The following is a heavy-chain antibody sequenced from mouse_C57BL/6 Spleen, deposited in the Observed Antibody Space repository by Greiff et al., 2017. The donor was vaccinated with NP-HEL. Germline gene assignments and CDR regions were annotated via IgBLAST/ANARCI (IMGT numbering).Heavy chain of an antibody. CDR1: GFTFSNYW. Sequence: EVKLMESGGGLVQPGGSMKLSCVASGFTFSNYWMNWVRQSPEKGLEWVAQIRLKSDNYATHYAESVKGRFTISRDDSKSSVYLQMNNLRAEDTGIYYCTGGIYDGLDYWGQGTTLTVSS. D-gene: IGHD2-3*01. CDR2: IRLKSDNYAT. V-gene: IGHV6-3*01. J-gene: IGHJ2*01. CDR3: TGGIYDGLDY.